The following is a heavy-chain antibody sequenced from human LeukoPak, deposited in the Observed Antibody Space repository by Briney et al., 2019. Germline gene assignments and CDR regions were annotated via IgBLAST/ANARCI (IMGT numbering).Heavy chain of an antibody. J-gene: IGHJ6*02. CDR1: GGSFSGYY. V-gene: IGHV4-34*01. CDR2: INHSGST. CDR3: ARSAVIVATNPNYYYGMDV. Sequence: SETLSLTCAVYGGSFSGYYWSWIRQPPGEGLEWIGEINHSGSTNYNPSLKSRVTISVDTSKNQFSLKLSSVTAADTAVYYCARSAVIVATNPNYYYGMDVWGQGATVTVSS. D-gene: IGHD5-12*01.